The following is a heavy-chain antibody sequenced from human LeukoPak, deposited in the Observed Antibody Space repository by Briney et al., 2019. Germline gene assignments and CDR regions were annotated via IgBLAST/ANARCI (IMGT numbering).Heavy chain of an antibody. CDR2: INHSGST. D-gene: IGHD2-2*01. Sequence: SETLSLTCAVYGGSFSGYYWSWIRQPPGKGLEWIGEINHSGSTNYNPSLKSRVTISVDTSKNQFSLKLSSVTAADTAVYYCARAGWQYQPPRSYYYGMDVWGQGTTVTVSS. J-gene: IGHJ6*02. CDR1: GGSFSGYY. CDR3: ARAGWQYQPPRSYYYGMDV. V-gene: IGHV4-34*01.